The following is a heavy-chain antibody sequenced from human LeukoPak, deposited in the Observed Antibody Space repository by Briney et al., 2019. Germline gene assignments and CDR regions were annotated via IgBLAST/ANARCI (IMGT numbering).Heavy chain of an antibody. J-gene: IGHJ4*02. V-gene: IGHV3-30*02. CDR2: IRSDGSIK. CDR3: AKHSYDGNNWYTDS. CDR1: GFTFSSNG. D-gene: IGHD6-13*01. Sequence: GGSLRLSCAASGFTFSSNGVHWVRQAPGKGLEWVAFIRSDGSIKYYADSVRGRLTISRDNSKNTLYLQLNSLRAEDTAVYYCAKHSYDGNNWYTDSWGQGTLVTVSS.